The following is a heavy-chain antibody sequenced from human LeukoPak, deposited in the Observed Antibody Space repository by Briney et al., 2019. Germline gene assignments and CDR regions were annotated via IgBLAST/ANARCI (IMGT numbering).Heavy chain of an antibody. Sequence: GGSLRLSCTASGLDFTTYAMNWVRQAPGKGLEWVSGISASGGGTFYADSVKGRFTISRDNSKNTLYLQMNSLRAEDTAVYYCAKAWGYDSSGYYLNFDYWGQGTLVTVSS. J-gene: IGHJ4*02. V-gene: IGHV3-23*01. D-gene: IGHD3-22*01. CDR2: ISASGGGT. CDR3: AKAWGYDSSGYYLNFDY. CDR1: GLDFTTYA.